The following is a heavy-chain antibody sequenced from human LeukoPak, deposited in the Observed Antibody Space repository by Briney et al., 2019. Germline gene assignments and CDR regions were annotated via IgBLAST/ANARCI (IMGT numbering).Heavy chain of an antibody. D-gene: IGHD1-26*01. Sequence: ASVKVSCKASGYTFTGYYMHWVRQAPGQGLEWVGWINPKNGDTSYAQKFQGRVTMTRDTSISTAHMEVSRLTSEDTAVYYCAREIVHSGGDSWGQGTLVIVSS. V-gene: IGHV1-2*02. CDR3: AREIVHSGGDS. CDR2: INPKNGDT. J-gene: IGHJ4*02. CDR1: GYTFTGYY.